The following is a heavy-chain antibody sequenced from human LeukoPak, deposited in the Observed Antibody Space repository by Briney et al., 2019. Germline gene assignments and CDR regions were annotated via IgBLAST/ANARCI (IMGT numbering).Heavy chain of an antibody. CDR1: GGTFSSYA. D-gene: IGHD6-6*01. CDR3: ARESVAARSGIFDY. J-gene: IGHJ4*02. V-gene: IGHV1-69*05. CDR2: IIPIFGTA. Sequence: GASVKVSCKASGGTFSSYAISWVRQAPGQGLEWKGGIIPIFGTANYARKFQGRVTITTDESTSTAYMELSSLRSEDTAVYYCARESVAARSGIFDYWGQGTLVTVSS.